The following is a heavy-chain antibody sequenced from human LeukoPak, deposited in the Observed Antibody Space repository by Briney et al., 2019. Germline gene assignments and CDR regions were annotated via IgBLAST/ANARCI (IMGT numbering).Heavy chain of an antibody. CDR3: AGAIIIGGTYVDY. V-gene: IGHV4-34*01. D-gene: IGHD2-15*01. CDR1: GGSFSGYY. J-gene: IGHJ4*02. Sequence: PSETLSLTCAVYGGSFSGYYWSWIRQPPGKGLEWIGEINHSGSTNYNPSLKSRVTISVDTSKNQFSLKLTSVAAADTAVYYCAGAIIIGGTYVDYWGQGTLVTVSS. CDR2: INHSGST.